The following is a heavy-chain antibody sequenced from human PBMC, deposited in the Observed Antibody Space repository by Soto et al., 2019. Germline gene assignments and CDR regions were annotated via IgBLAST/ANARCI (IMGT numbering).Heavy chain of an antibody. Sequence: EVQLLESGGDLVRPGGSLRLSCAASGFTFSTYAMNWVRHIPGKGLEWVSGIPGNGGTYYVDSVKGRFTISRDISKNTLYMQRNSLRVEDTALYYCAKDRGTVNTIEGLDHWGPGTLVTVSS. CDR3: AKDRGTVNTIEGLDH. D-gene: IGHD5-18*01. J-gene: IGHJ5*02. V-gene: IGHV3-23*01. CDR2: IPGNGGT. CDR1: GFTFSTYA.